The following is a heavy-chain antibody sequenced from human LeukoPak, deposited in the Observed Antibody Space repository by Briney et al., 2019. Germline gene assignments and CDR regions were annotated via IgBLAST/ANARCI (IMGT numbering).Heavy chain of an antibody. D-gene: IGHD4-17*01. CDR1: GFSFSNFG. CDR2: IRYDGSAQ. Sequence: GGSLRLSCGATGFSFSNFGMHWVRQAPGKGLEWVAYIRYDGSAQYYVDSVKGRFTISRDNSKRTLYLQMNSLRAEDTAVYYCARSTSVTTRSDFDYWGQGTLVTVSS. CDR3: ARSTSVTTRSDFDY. J-gene: IGHJ4*02. V-gene: IGHV3-30*02.